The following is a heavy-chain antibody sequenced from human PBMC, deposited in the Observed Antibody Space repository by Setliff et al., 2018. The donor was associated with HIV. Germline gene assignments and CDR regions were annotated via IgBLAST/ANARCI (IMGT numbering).Heavy chain of an antibody. Sequence: GGSLRLSCAASGFTFSRYWMHWVRQVPGKGLVWISRINSDDSIISYADSVRGRFTISRDNAKNTLYLQMNSLRAEDTAVYYCARGLRWIQVSPDYFDFWGQGTLVTVSS. J-gene: IGHJ4*02. V-gene: IGHV3-74*01. CDR3: ARGLRWIQVSPDYFDF. CDR2: INSDDSII. CDR1: GFTFSRYW. D-gene: IGHD5-18*01.